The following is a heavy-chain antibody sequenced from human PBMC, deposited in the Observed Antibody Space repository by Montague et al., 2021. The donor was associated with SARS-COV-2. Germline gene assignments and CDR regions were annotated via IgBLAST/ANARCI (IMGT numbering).Heavy chain of an antibody. Sequence: PALVKPTQTLTLTCTFSGFSLSTSGVGVGWIRQPPGKALEWLALIYWDDDKRSSPSLKSRLTITKDTSKNQVVLTMTNMDSVDTATYYCAHRRPLYYYDSSLSTFDYWGQGTLVTVSS. CDR3: AHRRPLYYYDSSLSTFDY. J-gene: IGHJ4*02. V-gene: IGHV2-5*02. CDR1: GFSLSTSGVG. D-gene: IGHD3-22*01. CDR2: IYWDDDK.